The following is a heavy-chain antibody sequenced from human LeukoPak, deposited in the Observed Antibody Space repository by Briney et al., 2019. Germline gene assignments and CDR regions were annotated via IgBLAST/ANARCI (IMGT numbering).Heavy chain of an antibody. J-gene: IGHJ4*02. V-gene: IGHV1-69*13. D-gene: IGHD3-22*01. CDR2: IIPIFGTA. CDR1: GGTFSSYA. CDR3: ATVARYYDSSGYSPYFDY. Sequence: SVKVSCKASGGTFSSYAISWVRQAPGQGLEWMGGIIPIFGTANYAQKFQGRVTITADESTSTAYMELSSLRSEDTAVYYCATVARYYDSSGYSPYFDYWGQGTLVTASS.